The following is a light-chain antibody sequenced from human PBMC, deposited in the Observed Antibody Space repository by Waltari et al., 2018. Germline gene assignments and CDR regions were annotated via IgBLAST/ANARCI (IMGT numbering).Light chain of an antibody. V-gene: IGKV3-20*01. CDR2: GAS. CDR1: QSVGRS. CDR3: QHYVRLPVT. J-gene: IGKJ1*01. Sequence: EIVLTQSPGTLSLSPGERVTLSCRASQSVGRSLAWYQQKPGQAPRLLIYGASSRATGIPDRFSGSGSGTDFSLTISRLAPDDLSVYYCQHYVRLPVTFGQGTKVGI.